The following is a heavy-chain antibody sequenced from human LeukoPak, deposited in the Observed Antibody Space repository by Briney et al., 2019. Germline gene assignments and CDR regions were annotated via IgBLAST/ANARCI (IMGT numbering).Heavy chain of an antibody. V-gene: IGHV4-59*08. D-gene: IGHD6-13*01. J-gene: IGHJ4*02. CDR3: ARRIAAAGTSYFDY. CDR1: GGSISSHY. CDR2: IYYIGST. Sequence: SETLSLTCTVSGGSISSHYWTWLRQSPGKGLEWIGCIYYIGSTDYNPALKSRVTISVDTSKNQFSLKLSSVTAADTAVYYCARRIAAAGTSYFDYWGQGTLVTVSS.